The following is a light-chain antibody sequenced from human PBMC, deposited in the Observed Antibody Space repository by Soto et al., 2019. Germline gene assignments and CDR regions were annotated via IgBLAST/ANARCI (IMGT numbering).Light chain of an antibody. V-gene: IGKV1-39*01. CDR1: QSISSY. CDR2: AAS. CDR3: QQSYSTPYT. Sequence: DIQMTQSPSSLSASVGDRVTITCRASQSISSYLNWYQQKPGTAPKLLIYAASSLQSGVPSRFSGSGSVTDFTLTISSLQPEDFATYHCQQSYSTPYTFGQGTKLEIK. J-gene: IGKJ2*01.